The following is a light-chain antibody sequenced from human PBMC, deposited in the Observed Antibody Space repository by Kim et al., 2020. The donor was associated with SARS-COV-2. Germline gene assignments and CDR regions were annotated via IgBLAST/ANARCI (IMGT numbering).Light chain of an antibody. J-gene: IGKJ1*01. CDR3: QKCDSAPWT. Sequence: VGEVATIPRPTDRVISNLLACFQLTPGKAPMLFIDAASVLQPGPPSRFSGSGSGTDFTLTVSSLQPEDVATYYCQKCDSAPWTFGQGTKVEIK. CDR1: RVISNL. CDR2: AAS. V-gene: IGKV1-27*01.